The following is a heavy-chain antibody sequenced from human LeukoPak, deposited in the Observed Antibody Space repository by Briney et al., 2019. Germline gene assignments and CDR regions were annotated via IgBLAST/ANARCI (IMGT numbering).Heavy chain of an antibody. CDR3: ARLGGYGGSVDY. D-gene: IGHD4-23*01. CDR2: IYTSGST. V-gene: IGHV4-4*09. CDR1: GGSISSYY. J-gene: IGHJ4*02. Sequence: SETLSLTCTVSGGSISSYYWSWIRQPPGKGLEWMGYIYTSGSTNYNPSLKSRVTISVDTSKNQFPLKLSSVTAADTAVYYCARLGGYGGSVDYWGQGTLVTVSS.